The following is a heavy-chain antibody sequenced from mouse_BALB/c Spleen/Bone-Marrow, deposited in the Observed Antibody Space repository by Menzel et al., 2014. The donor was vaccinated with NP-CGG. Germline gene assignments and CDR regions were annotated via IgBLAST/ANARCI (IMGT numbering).Heavy chain of an antibody. CDR1: GFTFSDYY. CDR3: ARETGPRAMDY. Sequence: EVQGVESGGGLVKPGGSLKLSCAASGFTFSDYYMFWVRQTPEKRLEWVATISDDGGNTYYRDSVKGRFNISRDNAKNKLNLQMSSLKSEDTATYHCARETGPRAMDYWGQGTSVTVAS. CDR2: ISDDGGNT. D-gene: IGHD4-1*01. J-gene: IGHJ4*01. V-gene: IGHV5-4*02.